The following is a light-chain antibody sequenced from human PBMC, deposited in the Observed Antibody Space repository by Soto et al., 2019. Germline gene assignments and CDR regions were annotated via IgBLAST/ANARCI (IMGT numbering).Light chain of an antibody. CDR3: SSYTSSSPS. J-gene: IGLJ1*01. CDR2: DVS. Sequence: QSVLTQPASVSGSPGRSITISCTGTSSDVGGYNYVSWYQQHPGKAPKLMIYDVSNRPSGVSNRFSGSKSGNTASLAISGLQAEDEDDYYCSSYTSSSPSFGTGTKVTVL. V-gene: IGLV2-14*01. CDR1: SSDVGGYNY.